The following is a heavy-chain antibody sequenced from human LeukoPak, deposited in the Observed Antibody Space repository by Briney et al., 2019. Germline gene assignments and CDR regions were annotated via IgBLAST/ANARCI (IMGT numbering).Heavy chain of an antibody. CDR3: ARLFFAFGESYFYSYHMDV. CDR2: IHSSGST. Sequence: SETLSLTCTFSGGSISSYYWSWIRQPAGKGLEWIGRIHSSGSTTYNPSLRRRVTMSVDSSKNQFSLRLSSVTAADTAVYYCARLFFAFGESYFYSYHMDVWGKGTTVIISS. V-gene: IGHV4-4*07. D-gene: IGHD3-10*01. CDR1: GGSISSYY. J-gene: IGHJ6*03.